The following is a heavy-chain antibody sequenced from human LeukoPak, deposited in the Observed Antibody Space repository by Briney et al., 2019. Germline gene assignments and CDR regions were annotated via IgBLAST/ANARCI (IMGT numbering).Heavy chain of an antibody. D-gene: IGHD3-9*01. J-gene: IGHJ5*02. CDR2: ISAYNGNT. CDR1: GYTFTSYG. V-gene: IGHV1-18*01. Sequence: GASVKVSCKASGYTFTSYGISWVRQAPGQGLEWMGWISAYNGNTNYAQKLQGRVTMTTDTSTSTAYMELRSLRSDDTAVYYCARDEGLRYFGIEDPWGQGTLVTVSS. CDR3: ARDEGLRYFGIEDP.